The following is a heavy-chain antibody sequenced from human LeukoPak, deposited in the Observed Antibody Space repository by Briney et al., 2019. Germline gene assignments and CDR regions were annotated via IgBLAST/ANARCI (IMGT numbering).Heavy chain of an antibody. D-gene: IGHD5-24*01. CDR3: ARGGAHVEMATIWGD. CDR2: IKQDGSEK. Sequence: QPGGSLRLSCAASGFTFSSYWMSWVRQAPGKGLEWVANIKQDGSEKYYVDSVKGRFTISRDNAKNSLYLQMNSLRAEDTAVYYCARGGAHVEMATIWGDWGQGTLVTVSS. CDR1: GFTFSSYW. V-gene: IGHV3-7*01. J-gene: IGHJ4*02.